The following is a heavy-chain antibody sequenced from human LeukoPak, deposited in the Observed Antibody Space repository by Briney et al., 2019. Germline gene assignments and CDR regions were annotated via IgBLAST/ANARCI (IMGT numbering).Heavy chain of an antibody. V-gene: IGHV3-21*05. D-gene: IGHD2-21*02. J-gene: IGHJ1*01. Sequence: PGGSLRLSCAASGFDFKIYTMNWIRQAPGKGPEWVAYIDRNSDYIYYADSVQGRFTISRDNAKNSLYLQMNSLRVDDMGLYYCVLTKAATATFEEYLDTWGQGTLVTVSS. CDR2: IDRNSDYI. CDR1: GFDFKIYT. CDR3: VLTKAATATFEEYLDT.